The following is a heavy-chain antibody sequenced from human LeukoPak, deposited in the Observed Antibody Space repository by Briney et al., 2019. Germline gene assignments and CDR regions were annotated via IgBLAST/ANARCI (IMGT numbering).Heavy chain of an antibody. Sequence: SETLSLTCAVYGGSFSGYYWSWIRQPPGKGLEWIGYIYHSGSTYYNPSPKSRVTISVDRSKNQFSLKLSSVTAADTAVYYCARVPLNDSSSPIDYWGQGTLVTVSS. CDR2: IYHSGST. J-gene: IGHJ4*02. CDR3: ARVPLNDSSSPIDY. CDR1: GGSFSGYY. V-gene: IGHV4-34*01. D-gene: IGHD6-6*01.